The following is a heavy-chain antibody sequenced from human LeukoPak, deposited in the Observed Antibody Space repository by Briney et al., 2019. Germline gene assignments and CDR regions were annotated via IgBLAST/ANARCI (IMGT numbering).Heavy chain of an antibody. Sequence: SETLSLTCTVSGGSISSSGYYWGWIRQPPGKGLEWIGSIYYGGSTYYKSSLKSRVTISVVTSKNQFSLRLSSVTAPDTAVYSCARIRGYSYGYVDYWGQGTLVTVSS. CDR1: GGSISSSGYY. V-gene: IGHV4-39*01. CDR3: ARIRGYSYGYVDY. CDR2: IYYGGST. D-gene: IGHD5-18*01. J-gene: IGHJ4*02.